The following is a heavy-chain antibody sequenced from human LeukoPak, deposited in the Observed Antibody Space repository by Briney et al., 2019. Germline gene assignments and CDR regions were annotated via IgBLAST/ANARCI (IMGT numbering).Heavy chain of an antibody. D-gene: IGHD2-21*02. V-gene: IGHV3-30*04. CDR2: ISYDGSNK. CDR1: GFTFSSYA. J-gene: IGHJ4*02. Sequence: GRSLRLSCAASGFTFSSYAIHWVRQAPGKGLEWVAVISYDGSNKYYADSVKGRFTISRDNSKNTLYLQMNSLRAEDTAVYYCARDRRRIVVVTARNDPSYYFDYWGQGTLVTVSS. CDR3: ARDRRRIVVVTARNDPSYYFDY.